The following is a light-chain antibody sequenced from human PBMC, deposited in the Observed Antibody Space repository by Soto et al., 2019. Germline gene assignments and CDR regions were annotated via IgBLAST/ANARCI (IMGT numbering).Light chain of an antibody. Sequence: EIVFTQSPGTLSLPPGERATFSCRASQSVSSNYLAWYQQKPGQAPRLLIYGAFKRATGIPDRFSGSGSGTDFTLTISRMEPEDFAVYCCQQYGSSPRTFGQGTKVDIK. CDR3: QQYGSSPRT. J-gene: IGKJ1*01. V-gene: IGKV3-20*01. CDR2: GAF. CDR1: QSVSSNY.